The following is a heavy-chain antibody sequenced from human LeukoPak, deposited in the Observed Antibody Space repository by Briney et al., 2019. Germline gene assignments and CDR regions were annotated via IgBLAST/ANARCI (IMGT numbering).Heavy chain of an antibody. CDR3: ATLVGTSHYAFDF. Sequence: SETLSLTCAVYGGSFSGYYWSWIRQPPGKGLEWIGEINHSGSTNYNPSLKSRVTISVDTSKNQFSLKLSSVTAEDTAVYYCATLVGTSHYAFDFWGQGTMVTVSS. CDR1: GGSFSGYY. J-gene: IGHJ3*01. D-gene: IGHD1-26*01. CDR2: INHSGST. V-gene: IGHV4-34*01.